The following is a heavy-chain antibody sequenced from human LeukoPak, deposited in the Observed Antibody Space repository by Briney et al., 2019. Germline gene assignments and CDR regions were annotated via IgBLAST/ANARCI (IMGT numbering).Heavy chain of an antibody. CDR3: AKGGYPAKYYYMDV. V-gene: IGHV3-23*01. J-gene: IGHJ6*03. CDR1: GFMFSSYG. D-gene: IGHD1-1*01. Sequence: GGSLRLSCAASGFMFSSYGMNWVRQAPGKGLEWVSAVSGGARDTYYADSVKGRFTISRDNSKNTLYLQMNSLRAEDTAIYYCAKGGYPAKYYYMDVWGKGTTVTISS. CDR2: VSGGARDT.